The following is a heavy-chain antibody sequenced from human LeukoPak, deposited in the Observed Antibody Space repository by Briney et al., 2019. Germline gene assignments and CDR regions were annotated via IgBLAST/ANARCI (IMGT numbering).Heavy chain of an antibody. CDR3: AKDWMLTATPIFYLEN. CDR2: ISYSGRNE. Sequence: PGKSLRLSCAASGFIFTNHAMHWVRQAPGKGLEWVATISYSGRNEYYADSVKGRFTISRDNSDNTLSLQMNSLRADDTAVYFCAKDWMLTATPIFYLENWGQGTLVTVSS. CDR1: GFIFTNHA. J-gene: IGHJ4*02. V-gene: IGHV3-33*05. D-gene: IGHD2-21*02.